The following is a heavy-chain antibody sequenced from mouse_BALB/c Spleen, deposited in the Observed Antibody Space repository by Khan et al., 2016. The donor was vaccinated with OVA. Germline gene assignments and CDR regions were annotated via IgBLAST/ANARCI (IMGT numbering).Heavy chain of an antibody. CDR2: IYTYTGKP. J-gene: IGHJ4*01. D-gene: IGHD1-1*01. V-gene: IGHV9-3-1*01. CDR3: ARGSSRDMDY. CDR1: GYTFTNYG. Sequence: QIQLVQSGPELKKPGETVKISCKASGYTFTNYGMNWVKQAPGKGLKWMGWIYTYTGKPTYADDFKGRFAFSLESSASTAYLQINNLTNEDTATYFCARGSSRDMDYWGQGTSVTVSS.